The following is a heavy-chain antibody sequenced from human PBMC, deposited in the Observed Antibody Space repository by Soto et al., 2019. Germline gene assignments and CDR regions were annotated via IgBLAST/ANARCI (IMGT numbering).Heavy chain of an antibody. CDR1: GLIFSNYK. J-gene: IGHJ4*02. CDR2: ISTDGSIT. V-gene: IGHV3-74*01. CDR3: ARDTNGLHY. Sequence: EVHLVESGGGLVQPGGSLRLSCAASGLIFSNYKMHWVRQAPGKGLVWVSRISTDGSITDYADSVKGRFAVSRDNAKNTLYLQMNSLRVDDTAVYYCARDTNGLHYWGQGTRVTVSS. D-gene: IGHD2-8*01.